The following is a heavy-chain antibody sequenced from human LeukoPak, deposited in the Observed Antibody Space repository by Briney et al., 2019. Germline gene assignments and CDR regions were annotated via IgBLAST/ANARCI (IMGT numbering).Heavy chain of an antibody. Sequence: GGSLRLSCAASGFTFSNYSMNWVRQAPGKGLEWVSYVSRSSSTIYYADSVKGRFTISRDNAKNSLYLQMNSLRAEDTAVYYCARERGYSSSWYTFWGQGTLVSVSS. CDR3: ARERGYSSSWYTF. D-gene: IGHD6-13*01. J-gene: IGHJ4*02. V-gene: IGHV3-48*01. CDR2: VSRSSSTI. CDR1: GFTFSNYS.